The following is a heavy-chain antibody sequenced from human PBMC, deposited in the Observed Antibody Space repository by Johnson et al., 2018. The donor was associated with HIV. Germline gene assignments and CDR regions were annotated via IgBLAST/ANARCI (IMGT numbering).Heavy chain of an antibody. V-gene: IGHV3-13*01. Sequence: EVQLVESGGGLVKPGGSLRLSCAASGFSVSTYDMHWVRQATGKGLDWVSVIGTAGDTYYLGSVNGRFTISSENAKNSLYLQMNSLRPEDTAVYYCARGVIAVAGSWGAFDIWGQGTMVTVSS. CDR1: GFSVSTYD. CDR3: ARGVIAVAGSWGAFDI. J-gene: IGHJ3*02. CDR2: IGTAGDT. D-gene: IGHD6-19*01.